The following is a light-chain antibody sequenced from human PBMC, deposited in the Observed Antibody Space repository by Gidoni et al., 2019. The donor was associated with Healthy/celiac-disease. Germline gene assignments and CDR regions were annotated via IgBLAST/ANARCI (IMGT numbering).Light chain of an antibody. J-gene: IGKJ1*01. CDR1: QSISSW. Sequence: DIQMTQSPSTLSASVGDRVNITCRASQSISSWLAWYQQKPGKAPKLLIYKASSLASGVPSRFSGSGSGTEFTLTISSLQPDDFATYYCQQYNSYPWTFGQGTKVEIK. CDR2: KAS. V-gene: IGKV1-5*03. CDR3: QQYNSYPWT.